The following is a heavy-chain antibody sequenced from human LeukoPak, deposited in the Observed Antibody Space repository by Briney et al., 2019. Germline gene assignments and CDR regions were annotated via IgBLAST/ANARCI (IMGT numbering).Heavy chain of an antibody. CDR3: AKGTVRPLSWYSSDAFDI. V-gene: IGHV3-23*01. J-gene: IGHJ3*02. CDR1: GFTFSSYA. D-gene: IGHD6-13*01. CDR2: ISGSGGST. Sequence: GSLRLSCAASGFTFSSYAMSWVRQAPGKGLEWVSAISGSGGSTYYADSVKGRFTISRDNSKNTLYLQMNSLRAEDTAVYYCAKGTVRPLSWYSSDAFDIWGQGTMVTVSS.